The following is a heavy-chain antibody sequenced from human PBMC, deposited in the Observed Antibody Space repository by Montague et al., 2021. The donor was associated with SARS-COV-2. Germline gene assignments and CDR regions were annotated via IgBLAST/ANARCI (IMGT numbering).Heavy chain of an antibody. D-gene: IGHD3-3*01. V-gene: IGHV4-39*01. J-gene: IGHJ4*02. CDR3: ARQMGQSSIFGVVIQYYCDY. CDR2: IYYSGST. CDR1: GGSISSSSYY. Sequence: SETLSLTCTVSGGSISSSSYYWGWIRQPPGKVLEWIGSIYYSGSTYYNPSLKSRVTISVDTSKNQFSLKLSSVTAADTAVYYCARQMGQSSIFGVVIQYYCDYWGQGTLVTVSS.